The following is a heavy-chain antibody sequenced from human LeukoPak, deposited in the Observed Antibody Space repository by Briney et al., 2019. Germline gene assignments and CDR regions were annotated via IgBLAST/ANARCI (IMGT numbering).Heavy chain of an antibody. V-gene: IGHV1-18*04. D-gene: IGHD2-15*01. J-gene: IGHJ4*02. CDR2: INDYSGNT. CDR1: GYTFTSYG. CDR3: ARDIRDIVVVVDATATQFDY. Sequence: GASVKVSCKASGYTFTSYGISWVRQPPGKGLEWMGGINDYSGNTNYAQKLKGRVTMTTDTSTSRAYMELRSLRSDDTAVYYCARDIRDIVVVVDATATQFDYWGQGTLVTVS.